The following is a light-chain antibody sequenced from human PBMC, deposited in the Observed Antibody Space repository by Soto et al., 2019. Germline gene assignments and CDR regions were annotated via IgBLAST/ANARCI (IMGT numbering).Light chain of an antibody. CDR2: AAS. J-gene: IGKJ4*01. CDR1: QTISSY. Sequence: DIQMTQSPSSLSASVGDRVTITCRTSQTISSYVNWFQQKPGKAPKLLISAASSLQSGVPSRFRGSGSGTDLTLTISSLQPEDFATYYCQQSYSTPLTFGGGTKVDIK. V-gene: IGKV1-39*01. CDR3: QQSYSTPLT.